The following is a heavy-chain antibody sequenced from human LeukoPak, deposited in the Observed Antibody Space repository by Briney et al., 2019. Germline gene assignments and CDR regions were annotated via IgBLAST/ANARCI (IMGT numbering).Heavy chain of an antibody. CDR1: GGTFSNYA. J-gene: IGHJ5*02. CDR2: IIPILDVT. CDR3: ATGYSWNDVSWFDP. D-gene: IGHD1-20*01. Sequence: SVKVSCKASGGTFSNYAISWVRQAPGQGLEWMGRIIPILDVTNYAQKFQGRVTMTEDTSTDTAYMELSSLRSEDTAVYYCATGYSWNDVSWFDPWGQGTLVTVSS. V-gene: IGHV1-69*04.